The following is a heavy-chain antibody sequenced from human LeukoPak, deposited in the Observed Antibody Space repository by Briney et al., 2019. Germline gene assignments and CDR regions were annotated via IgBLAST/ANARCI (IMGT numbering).Heavy chain of an antibody. CDR2: ISSSGGST. D-gene: IGHD3-22*01. Sequence: GGSLRLSCAASGFTFSSYAMSWVRQAPGKGLEWVSAISSSGGSTYYADSVKGRFTISRDNSKNTLYLQMNSLRAEDTAVYYCAKDGTPYRYYDSSGYSADFQHWGQGTLVTVSS. CDR1: GFTFSSYA. CDR3: AKDGTPYRYYDSSGYSADFQH. J-gene: IGHJ1*01. V-gene: IGHV3-23*01.